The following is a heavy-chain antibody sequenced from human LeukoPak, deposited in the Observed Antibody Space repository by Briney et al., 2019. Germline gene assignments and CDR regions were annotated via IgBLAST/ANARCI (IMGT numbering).Heavy chain of an antibody. CDR2: ISYDGSNK. V-gene: IGHV3-30*18. D-gene: IGHD6-19*01. J-gene: IGHJ4*02. CDR3: ANLAVAGINY. Sequence: GGSLRLSCAASGSTFSSYGMHWVRQAPGKGLEWVAVISYDGSNKYYADSVKGRFTISRDNSKNTLYLQMNSLRAEDTAVYYCANLAVAGINYWGQGTLVTVSS. CDR1: GSTFSSYG.